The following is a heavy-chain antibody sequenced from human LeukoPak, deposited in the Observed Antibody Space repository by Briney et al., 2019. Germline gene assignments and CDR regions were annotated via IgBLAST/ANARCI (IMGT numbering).Heavy chain of an antibody. CDR1: GYTLTELS. Sequence: ASVKVSCKVSGYTLTELSMHWVRQVPGKGLEWMGGFDPEDGETIYAQKFQGRVTMTEDTSTDTAYMELSSLRSEDTAVYYCVTSYFYYMDVWGKGTTVTVSS. CDR2: FDPEDGET. J-gene: IGHJ6*03. V-gene: IGHV1-24*01. CDR3: VTSYFYYMDV.